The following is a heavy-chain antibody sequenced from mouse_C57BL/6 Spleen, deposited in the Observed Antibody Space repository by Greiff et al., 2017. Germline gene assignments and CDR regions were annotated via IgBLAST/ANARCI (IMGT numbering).Heavy chain of an antibody. CDR1: GYTFTSYW. CDR3: ARQGGYYGSSSAWFAY. V-gene: IGHV1-55*01. CDR2: LYPGSGST. Sequence: QVQLQQPGAELVKPGASVKMSCKASGYTFTSYWITWVKQRPGQGLEWIGDLYPGSGSTNYNEQFKSKATLTVDTSSSTAYMQLSSLTSEDSAVYYCARQGGYYGSSSAWFAYWGQGTLVTVSA. J-gene: IGHJ3*01. D-gene: IGHD1-1*01.